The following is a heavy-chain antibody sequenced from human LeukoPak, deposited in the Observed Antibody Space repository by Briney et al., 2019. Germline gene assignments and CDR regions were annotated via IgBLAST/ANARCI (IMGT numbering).Heavy chain of an antibody. V-gene: IGHV3-21*01. D-gene: IGHD2-15*01. CDR1: GFTFDDYA. CDR2: ITTATSSYI. Sequence: GGSLRLSCAASGFTFDDYAMHWVRQAPGKGLEWVSSITTATSSYIYYADSVKGRFTISRDDAKNSLYLQMDSLRAEDTAVYYCARDYGGPHYFDYWGQGTLVTVSS. J-gene: IGHJ4*02. CDR3: ARDYGGPHYFDY.